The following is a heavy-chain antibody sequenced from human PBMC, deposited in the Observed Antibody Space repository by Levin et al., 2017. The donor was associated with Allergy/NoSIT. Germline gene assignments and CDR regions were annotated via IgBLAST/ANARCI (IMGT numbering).Heavy chain of an antibody. CDR2: ISYDGSNK. J-gene: IGHJ4*02. CDR1: GFTFSSYA. CDR3: ARGPNGVRFVEWLLY. V-gene: IGHV3-30-3*01. D-gene: IGHD3-3*01. Sequence: GGSLRLSCAASGFTFSSYAMHWVRQAPGKGLEWVAVISYDGSNKYYADSVKGRFTISRDNSKNTLYLQMNSLRAEDTAVYYCARGPNGVRFVEWLLYWGQGTLVTVSS.